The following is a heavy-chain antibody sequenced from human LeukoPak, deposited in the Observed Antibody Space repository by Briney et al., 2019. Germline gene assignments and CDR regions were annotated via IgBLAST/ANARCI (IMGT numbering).Heavy chain of an antibody. V-gene: IGHV4-59*08. Sequence: KPSQTLSLTCTLSGGSISSYYWSWIRQPPGKGLEWIGYISYIGSTDYNPSLKSRVTISVDTSKNQFSLKLSSVTAADTAVYYCARHRGLGFDYWGQGTLVTVSS. D-gene: IGHD6-19*01. CDR1: GGSISSYY. CDR3: ARHRGLGFDY. J-gene: IGHJ4*02. CDR2: ISYIGST.